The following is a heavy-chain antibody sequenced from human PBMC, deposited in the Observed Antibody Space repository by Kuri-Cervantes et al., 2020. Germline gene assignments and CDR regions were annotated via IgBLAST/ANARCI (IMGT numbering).Heavy chain of an antibody. CDR2: IWYDGSNK. CDR3: TTHTRDTPDF. CDR1: GFTFSSYG. J-gene: IGHJ6*04. D-gene: IGHD3-3*01. Sequence: GGSLRLSCAASGFTFSSYGIIWVRQAPGKGLEWVAVIWYDGSNKYYADSVKGRFTISRDNSKNTLYLQMNNLRVEDTAIYYCTTHTRDTPDFWGKGTTVTVSS. V-gene: IGHV3-33*08.